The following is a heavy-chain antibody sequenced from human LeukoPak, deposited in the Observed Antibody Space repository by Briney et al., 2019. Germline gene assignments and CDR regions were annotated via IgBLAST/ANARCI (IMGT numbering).Heavy chain of an antibody. CDR1: GFTFSSYG. Sequence: GGSLRLSCTASGFTFSSYGMHWVRQAPGRGLEWVAAIQYDGSIEYYADSVKGRFTISRDQSKNTLFLQVNSLRAEDTAVYYCARDSCGSPSCSDYWGQGTLVTVSS. CDR2: IQYDGSIE. V-gene: IGHV3-33*01. J-gene: IGHJ4*02. CDR3: ARDSCGSPSCSDY. D-gene: IGHD2-2*01.